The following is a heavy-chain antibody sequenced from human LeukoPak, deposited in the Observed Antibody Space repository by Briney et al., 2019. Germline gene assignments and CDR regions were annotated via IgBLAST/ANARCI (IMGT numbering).Heavy chain of an antibody. D-gene: IGHD1-26*01. CDR2: INPNSGGT. J-gene: IGHJ4*02. V-gene: IGHV1-2*02. CDR1: GYTFTGYY. Sequence: ASVKVSCKASGYTFTGYYFHWVRQAPGQGLEWMGWINPNSGGTNYAQKFQGRVTMTRDTSINTAYMELSRPRFEDTAVYYCASYSGSYNYWGQGTLVTVAS. CDR3: ASYSGSYNY.